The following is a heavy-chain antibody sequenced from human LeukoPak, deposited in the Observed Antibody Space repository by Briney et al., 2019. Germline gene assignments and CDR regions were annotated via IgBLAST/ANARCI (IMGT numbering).Heavy chain of an antibody. D-gene: IGHD3-10*01. J-gene: IGHJ4*02. V-gene: IGHV1-2*02. CDR2: INPNSGGT. Sequence: GASVKVSCKASGYTFTGYYMHWVRQAPGQGLEWMGWINPNSGGTNYAQKFQGRVTMTRNTSISTAYMELSSLRSEDTAVYYCARSHWVREFPIDYWGQGTLVTVSS. CDR3: ARSHWVREFPIDY. CDR1: GYTFTGYY.